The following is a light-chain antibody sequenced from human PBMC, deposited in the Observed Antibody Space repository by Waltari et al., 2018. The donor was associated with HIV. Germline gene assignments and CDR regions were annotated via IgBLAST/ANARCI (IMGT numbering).Light chain of an antibody. CDR1: QSVGSN. Sequence: EIVMTQSHATLSVSPGERATLSCRASQSVGSNLAWYQQKPGQAPRLLMYGAFTRATGIPARFSGGGSGTEFTLTITSLQSEDFAVYYCQQYNNWPTWTFGQGTKVEIK. CDR2: GAF. V-gene: IGKV3-15*01. CDR3: QQYNNWPTWT. J-gene: IGKJ1*01.